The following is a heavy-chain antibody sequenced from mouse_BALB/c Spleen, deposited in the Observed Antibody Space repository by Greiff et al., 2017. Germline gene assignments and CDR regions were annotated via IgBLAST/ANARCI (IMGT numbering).Heavy chain of an antibody. V-gene: IGHV5-6-5*01. J-gene: IGHJ4*01. D-gene: IGHD1-1*01. CDR2: ISSGGST. Sequence: EVKLVESGGGLVKPGGSLKLSCAASGFTFSSYAMSWVRQTPEKRLEWVASISSGGSTYYPDSVKGRFTISRDNARNILYLQMSSLRSEDTAMYYCAREGYGSDYYAMDYWGQGTSVTVSS. CDR3: AREGYGSDYYAMDY. CDR1: GFTFSSYA.